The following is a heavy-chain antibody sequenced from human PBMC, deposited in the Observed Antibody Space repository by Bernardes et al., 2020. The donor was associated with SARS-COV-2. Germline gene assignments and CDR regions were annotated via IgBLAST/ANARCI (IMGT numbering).Heavy chain of an antibody. J-gene: IGHJ5*02. CDR1: GYTLTSYD. CDR3: ARRRTVTTRASRWFDP. V-gene: IGHV1-8*01. CDR2: MNANSGNT. Sequence: ASVKVACTTSGYTLTSYDIDWVRQNTGQGLEWMGWMNANSGNTRYAHKFKGRITMTRNTSISTAYMELSSLRTEDPAVYYCARRRTVTTRASRWFDPWGQGTLVTGSS. D-gene: IGHD4-17*01.